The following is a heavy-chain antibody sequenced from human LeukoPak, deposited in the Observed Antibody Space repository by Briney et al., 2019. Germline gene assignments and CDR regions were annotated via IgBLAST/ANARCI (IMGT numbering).Heavy chain of an antibody. CDR3: ARKRAGTSLMDYYGMDV. J-gene: IGHJ6*04. D-gene: IGHD6-13*01. CDR2: FIPIFGTA. V-gene: IGHV1-69*01. Sequence: SVKVSCKASGGTFSSYAISWVRQAPGQGLEWMGGFIPIFGTANFAQKFQGRVTITADESTSTAYMELSSLRSEDTAVYYCARKRAGTSLMDYYGMDVWGKGTTVTVSS. CDR1: GGTFSSYA.